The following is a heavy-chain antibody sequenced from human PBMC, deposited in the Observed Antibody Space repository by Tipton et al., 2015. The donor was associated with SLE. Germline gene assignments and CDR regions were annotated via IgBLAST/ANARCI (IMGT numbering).Heavy chain of an antibody. CDR3: ATSQVPGGFQH. Sequence: TLSLTCTVYGGPISSGGYYWSWIRQHPGKGLEWIGYIYYSGSTYYNPSLKSRVTISVDTSKNQFSLKLSSVTAADTAVYYCATSQVPGGFQHWGQGTLVTVSS. D-gene: IGHD3-10*01. CDR2: IYYSGST. V-gene: IGHV4-31*03. CDR1: GGPISSGGYY. J-gene: IGHJ1*01.